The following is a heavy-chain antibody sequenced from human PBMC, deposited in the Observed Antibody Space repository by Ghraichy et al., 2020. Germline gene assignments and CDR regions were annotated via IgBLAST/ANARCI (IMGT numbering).Heavy chain of an antibody. D-gene: IGHD2-21*02. V-gene: IGHV3-7*03. Sequence: GGSLRLSCAASGFTFSSYWMSWVRQAPGKGLEWVANIKQDGSEKYYVDSVKGRFTISRDNAKNSLYLQMNSLRAEDTAVYYCARDRGAYCGGDCYSDYYYYMDVWGKGTTVTVS. J-gene: IGHJ6*03. CDR3: ARDRGAYCGGDCYSDYYYYMDV. CDR2: IKQDGSEK. CDR1: GFTFSSYW.